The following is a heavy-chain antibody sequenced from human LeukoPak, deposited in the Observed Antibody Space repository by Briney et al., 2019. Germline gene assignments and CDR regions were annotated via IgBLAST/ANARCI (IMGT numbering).Heavy chain of an antibody. V-gene: IGHV3-48*03. CDR2: ISSSGNIV. CDR1: GFTFSNYE. CDR3: AGTYPHDYGDYVEYFQY. J-gene: IGHJ1*01. Sequence: GGSLRLSCAASGFTFSNYEMNWVRQAPGKGLEWVSYISSSGNIVYYAGSVKGRFTIPRDNAKNSMYLVISSLRAEDTAVYYCAGTYPHDYGDYVEYFQYWGQGTLVTVSS. D-gene: IGHD4-17*01.